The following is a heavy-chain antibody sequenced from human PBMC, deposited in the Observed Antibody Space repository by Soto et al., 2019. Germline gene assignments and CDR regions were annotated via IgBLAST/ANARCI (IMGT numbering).Heavy chain of an antibody. D-gene: IGHD4-17*01. J-gene: IGHJ6*02. Sequence: SLRLSCAASGFTFSSYGMHWVRQAPGKGLEWVAVISYDGSNKYYADSVKGRFTISRDNSKNTLYLQMNSLRAEDTAVYYCAKGVAYGDYGGVVYYYYGMDVWGQGTTVTVSS. CDR2: ISYDGSNK. CDR1: GFTFSSYG. V-gene: IGHV3-30*18. CDR3: AKGVAYGDYGGVVYYYYGMDV.